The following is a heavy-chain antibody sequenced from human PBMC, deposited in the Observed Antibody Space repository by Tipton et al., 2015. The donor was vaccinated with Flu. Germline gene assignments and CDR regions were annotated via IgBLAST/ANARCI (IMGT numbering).Heavy chain of an antibody. CDR1: GGSVSSGSYY. D-gene: IGHD4-17*01. V-gene: IGHV4-61*01. CDR2: IYYSGST. J-gene: IGHJ4*02. CDR3: ARVSGDGDYYIDY. Sequence: LRLSCTVSGGSVSSGSYYWSWIRQPPGKGLEWIGYIYYSGSTNYNPSLKSRVTISVDTSKNQFSLKLSSVTAADTAVYYCARVSGDGDYYIDYWGQGTLVTVSS.